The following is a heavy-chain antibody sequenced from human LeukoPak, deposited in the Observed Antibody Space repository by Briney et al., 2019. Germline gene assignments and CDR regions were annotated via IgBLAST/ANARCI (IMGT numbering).Heavy chain of an antibody. D-gene: IGHD4-17*01. Sequence: SETLSLTCAVSGGSISSYYWSWIRQPPGKALEWIGYIYYRGSPNYNPSLKSRVTISIDTSKNQFSLRLSSVTAADTAVYYCARDGGDEILDYWGQGTLVTVSS. CDR2: IYYRGSP. CDR3: ARDGGDEILDY. V-gene: IGHV4-59*01. CDR1: GGSISSYY. J-gene: IGHJ4*02.